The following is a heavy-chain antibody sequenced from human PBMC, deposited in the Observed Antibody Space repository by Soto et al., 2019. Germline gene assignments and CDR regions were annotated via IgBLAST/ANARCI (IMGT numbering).Heavy chain of an antibody. CDR1: GFTFSSYG. J-gene: IGHJ4*02. CDR2: ISYDGSNK. Sequence: QVQLVESGGGVVQPGRSLRLSCAASGFTFSSYGMHWVRQAPGKGLEWVAVISYDGSNKYYADSVKGRFTISRDNSKNXXYLQMNSLRAEDTAVYYCAKEHLGYFISTSCYGDYWGQGTLVTVSS. V-gene: IGHV3-30*18. CDR3: AKEHLGYFISTSCYGDY. D-gene: IGHD2-2*01.